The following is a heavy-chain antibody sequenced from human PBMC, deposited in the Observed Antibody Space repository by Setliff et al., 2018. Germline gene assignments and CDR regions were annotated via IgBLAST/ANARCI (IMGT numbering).Heavy chain of an antibody. Sequence: QPGGSLRLSCAASGFIFSAYEMNWVRQAPGKGLEWVAYISTSGTTENYADSVKGRFTVSRDNAENSLYLQMNRLRDEDTAVYFCAKQKNTGYGQPVDSWGQGVQVTVSS. D-gene: IGHD5-12*01. CDR3: AKQKNTGYGQPVDS. CDR1: GFIFSAYE. J-gene: IGHJ4*02. CDR2: ISTSGTTE. V-gene: IGHV3-48*03.